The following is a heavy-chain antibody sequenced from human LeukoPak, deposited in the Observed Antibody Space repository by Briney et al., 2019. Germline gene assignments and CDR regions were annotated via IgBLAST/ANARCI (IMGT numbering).Heavy chain of an antibody. CDR3: ARTYCSSTSCRNGYYYMDV. Sequence: SETLSLTCTVSGGSISSYYWSWIRQPAGKGLEWIGRIYTSGSTNYNPSLKSRVTMSVDTSKNQFSLKPSSVTAADTAVYYCARTYCSSTSCRNGYYYMDVWGKGTTVTVSS. V-gene: IGHV4-4*07. CDR1: GGSISSYY. D-gene: IGHD2-2*01. J-gene: IGHJ6*03. CDR2: IYTSGST.